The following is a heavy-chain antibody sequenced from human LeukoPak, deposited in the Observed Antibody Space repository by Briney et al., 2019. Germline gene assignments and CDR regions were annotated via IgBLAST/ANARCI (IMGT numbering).Heavy chain of an antibody. CDR1: GFTFSSYA. Sequence: GGSLRPSCAASGFTFSSYAMSWVRQAPGKGLEWVSAISGSGGSTYYADSVKGRFTISRDNSKNTLYLQMNSLRAEDTAVYYCAKSTVTTTIYYYYGMDVWGQGTTVTVSS. CDR2: ISGSGGST. V-gene: IGHV3-23*01. CDR3: AKSTVTTTIYYYYGMDV. J-gene: IGHJ6*02. D-gene: IGHD4-17*01.